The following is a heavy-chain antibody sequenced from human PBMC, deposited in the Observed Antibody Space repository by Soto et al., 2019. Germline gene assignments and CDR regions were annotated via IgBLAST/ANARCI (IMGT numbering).Heavy chain of an antibody. J-gene: IGHJ4*02. CDR3: TGGRITFGGVIGLFDY. D-gene: IGHD3-16*02. Sequence: PLGSLRLSCAASGFTFSNYAMHWVRQAPGQGLEWVAVVSYDGSDKYYADSVRGRFTISRDNSQNTLFLQMTSLRPEDTAVYYCTGGRITFGGVIGLFDYWGQGTLVTVSS. CDR2: VSYDGSDK. CDR1: GFTFSNYA. V-gene: IGHV3-30-3*01.